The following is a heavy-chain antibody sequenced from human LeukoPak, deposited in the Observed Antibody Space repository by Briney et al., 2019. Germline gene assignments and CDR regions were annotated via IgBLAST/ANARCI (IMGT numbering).Heavy chain of an antibody. J-gene: IGHJ4*02. CDR1: GGSISSHY. V-gene: IGHV3-66*01. CDR2: IYSGGST. D-gene: IGHD3-10*01. CDR3: ARENGWFGEFGSIDY. Sequence: ETLSLTCTVSGGSISSHYWSWVRQAPGKGLEWVSVIYSGGSTYYADSVKGRFTISRDNSKNTLYLQMNSLRAEDTAVYYCARENGWFGEFGSIDYWGQGTLVTVSS.